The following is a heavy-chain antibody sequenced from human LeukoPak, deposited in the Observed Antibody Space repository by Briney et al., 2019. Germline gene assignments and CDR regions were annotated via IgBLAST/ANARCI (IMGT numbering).Heavy chain of an antibody. Sequence: PGGSLRLSCAASGFTFSSYEMNWVRQAPGKGLEWVSYISSSGSTIYYADSVKGRFTISRDNAKNSLYLQMNSLRAEDTAVYYCAKREVRGDHFDYWGQGTLVTVSS. J-gene: IGHJ4*02. CDR1: GFTFSSYE. CDR3: AKREVRGDHFDY. V-gene: IGHV3-48*03. CDR2: ISSSGSTI. D-gene: IGHD3-10*01.